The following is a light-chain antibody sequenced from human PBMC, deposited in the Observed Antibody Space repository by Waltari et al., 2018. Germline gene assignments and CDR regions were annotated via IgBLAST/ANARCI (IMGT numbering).Light chain of an antibody. CDR1: NIESKS. CDR3: QVWDANTDPGV. Sequence: SYVLTQPPSVAVAPGETARVTCGGNNIESKSVYWYQQKPGQAPVLVISYDSDRPSGIPERFSGSNSGDTATLTSSRVEAGDEADYYCQVWDANTDPGVFGTGTEVTVL. CDR2: YDS. J-gene: IGLJ1*01. V-gene: IGLV3-21*01.